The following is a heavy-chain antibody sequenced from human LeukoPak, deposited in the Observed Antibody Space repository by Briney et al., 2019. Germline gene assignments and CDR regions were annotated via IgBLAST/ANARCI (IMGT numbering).Heavy chain of an antibody. CDR2: INTNTGNP. Sequence: ASVKVSCKASGYTFTSYAMNWVRQAPGQGLEWMGWINTNTGNPTYAQGFTGRFVSSLDTSVSTAYLQISSLKAEDTAVYYCARAFSIAARPRGYYYYGMDVWGQGTTVTVSS. CDR3: ARAFSIAARPRGYYYYGMDV. D-gene: IGHD6-6*01. J-gene: IGHJ6*02. V-gene: IGHV7-4-1*02. CDR1: GYTFTSYA.